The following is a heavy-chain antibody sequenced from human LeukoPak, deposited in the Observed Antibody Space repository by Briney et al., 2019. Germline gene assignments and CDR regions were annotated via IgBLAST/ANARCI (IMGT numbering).Heavy chain of an antibody. V-gene: IGHV1-2*02. J-gene: IGHJ4*02. Sequence: ASVKVSCKASEYTFTGYYMHWVRQAPGQGLEWMGWINPNSGGTNCAQKFQGRVTMTRDTSISTAYMELSRLRSDDTAVYYCASDVDIVATISYWGQGTLVTVSS. D-gene: IGHD5-12*01. CDR2: INPNSGGT. CDR3: ASDVDIVATISY. CDR1: EYTFTGYY.